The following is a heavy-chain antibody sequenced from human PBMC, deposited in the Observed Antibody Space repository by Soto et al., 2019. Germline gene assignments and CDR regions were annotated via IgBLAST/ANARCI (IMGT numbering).Heavy chain of an antibody. CDR1: GGSFSSYA. CDR2: IIPIFGTA. Sequence: SVKVSCKASGGSFSSYAISWVRQAPGQGLEWMGGIIPIFGTANYAQKFQGRVTITADESTSTAYMELSSLRSEDTAVYYCATGVQGYSSGWYSIDYWGQGTLVTVSS. CDR3: ATGVQGYSSGWYSIDY. D-gene: IGHD6-19*01. V-gene: IGHV1-69*13. J-gene: IGHJ4*02.